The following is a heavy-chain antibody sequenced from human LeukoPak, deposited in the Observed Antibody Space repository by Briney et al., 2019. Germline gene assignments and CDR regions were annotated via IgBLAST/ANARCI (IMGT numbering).Heavy chain of an antibody. CDR1: GGSFSGYY. CDR2: IYYSGST. Sequence: SETLSLTCAVYGGSFSGYYWSWIRQPPGKGLEWIGYIYYSGSTNYNPSLKSRVTISVDTSKNQFSLKLSSVTAADTAVYYCARTYCGGDCPFDYWGQGTLVTVSS. V-gene: IGHV4-59*01. J-gene: IGHJ4*02. CDR3: ARTYCGGDCPFDY. D-gene: IGHD2-21*02.